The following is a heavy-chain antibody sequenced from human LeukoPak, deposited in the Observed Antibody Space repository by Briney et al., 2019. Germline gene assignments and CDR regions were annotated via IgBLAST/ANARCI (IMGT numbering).Heavy chain of an antibody. CDR1: GFTFTSYW. Sequence: KSGGSLRLSCAASGFTFTSYWMHWVRQAPGKGLVWVSRINSDGSSTSYAGSVKGRFTISRDNAKNTLYLQMNSLRAEDTALYYCARDPPVVVAATTYYYYGMDVWGQGTTVTVSS. CDR2: INSDGSST. D-gene: IGHD2-15*01. V-gene: IGHV3-74*01. CDR3: ARDPPVVVAATTYYYYGMDV. J-gene: IGHJ6*02.